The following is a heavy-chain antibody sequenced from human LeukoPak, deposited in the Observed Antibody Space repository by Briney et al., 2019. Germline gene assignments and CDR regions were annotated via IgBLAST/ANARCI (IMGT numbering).Heavy chain of an antibody. CDR2: ISGPAGSW. D-gene: IGHD5/OR15-5a*01. CDR3: AKKVGLVSAPLWYFDV. CDR1: GFTFSSCA. J-gene: IGHJ4*02. Sequence: GGSLRLSCEASGFTFSSCAMSWVRQAPGKGLEWVAAISGPAGSWDYADSVKGRFTVSRDNSKNTLFLQMNSLRAEDTATYYCAKKVGLVSAPLWYFDVWGQGTLVAVSS. V-gene: IGHV3-23*01.